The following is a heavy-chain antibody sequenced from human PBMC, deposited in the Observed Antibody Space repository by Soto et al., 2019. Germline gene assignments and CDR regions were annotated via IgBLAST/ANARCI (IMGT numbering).Heavy chain of an antibody. CDR3: ANTLNQWELLPLDY. V-gene: IGHV3-23*01. CDR1: GFTFSSYA. Sequence: GGSLRLSCAASGFTFSSYAMSWVRQAPGKGLEWVSAISGSGGSTYYADSVKGRFTISRDNSKNTLYLQMNSLRAEDTAVYYCANTLNQWELLPLDYWGQGTLVTVSS. CDR2: ISGSGGST. J-gene: IGHJ4*02. D-gene: IGHD1-26*01.